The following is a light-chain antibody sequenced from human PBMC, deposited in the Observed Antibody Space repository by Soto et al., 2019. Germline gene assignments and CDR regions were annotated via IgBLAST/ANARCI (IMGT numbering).Light chain of an antibody. J-gene: IGKJ5*01. Sequence: EIVMTQSPATLSVSPGERAPLSCRASQSVSSKLAWYQQKPGQAPRLLIYGASTRAAGIPARFSGSGSGTEFTLTISSLQSEDFAVYYCQQYNNWPPITVGQGTRLEIK. CDR2: GAS. CDR1: QSVSSK. CDR3: QQYNNWPPIT. V-gene: IGKV3-15*01.